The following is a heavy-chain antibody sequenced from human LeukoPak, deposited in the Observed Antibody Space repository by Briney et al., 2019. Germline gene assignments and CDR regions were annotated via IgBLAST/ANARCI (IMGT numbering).Heavy chain of an antibody. CDR2: IYYSGST. J-gene: IGHJ6*02. CDR1: GGSISSYY. D-gene: IGHD2-15*01. Sequence: SGTLSLTCTVSGGSISSYYWSWIRQPPGKGLEWIGYIYYSGSTNYNPSLKSRVTISVDTSKNQFSLKLSSVTAADTAVYYCARHTPLGYCSGGSCYSVAGMDVWGQGTTVTVSS. V-gene: IGHV4-59*08. CDR3: ARHTPLGYCSGGSCYSVAGMDV.